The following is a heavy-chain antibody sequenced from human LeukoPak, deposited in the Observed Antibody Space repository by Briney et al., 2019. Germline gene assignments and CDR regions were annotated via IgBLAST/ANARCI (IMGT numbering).Heavy chain of an antibody. CDR2: ISYDGSNK. CDR1: GFTFSSYA. D-gene: IGHD1-26*01. J-gene: IGHJ3*02. CDR3: ARGAVGSTPHVAFDI. V-gene: IGHV3-30-3*01. Sequence: GRSLRLSCAASGFTFSSYAMHWVRQAPGKGLEWVAVISYDGSNKYYADSVKGRFTISRDNSKNTLYLQMNSLRAEDTAVYYCARGAVGSTPHVAFDIWGQGTMVTVSS.